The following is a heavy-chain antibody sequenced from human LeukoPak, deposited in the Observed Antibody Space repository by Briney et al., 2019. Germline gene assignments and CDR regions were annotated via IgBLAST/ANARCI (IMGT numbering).Heavy chain of an antibody. CDR3: ARDSAYCGGDCYSTFDY. J-gene: IGHJ4*02. CDR2: INPSGGST. D-gene: IGHD2-21*02. CDR1: GYTFTSYY. V-gene: IGHV1-46*01. Sequence: ASVKVSCKASGYTFTSYYMHWVRQAPGQGLEWMGIINPSGGSTSYAQKFQGRVTMTRDTSTSTVYMELSSLRSEDTAVYYRARDSAYCGGDCYSTFDYWGQGTLVTVSS.